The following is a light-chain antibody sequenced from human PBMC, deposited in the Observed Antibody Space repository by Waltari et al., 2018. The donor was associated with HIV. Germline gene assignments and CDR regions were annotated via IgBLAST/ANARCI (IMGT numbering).Light chain of an antibody. CDR3: TSYTSSTHVI. CDR1: SCDVGAYNY. Sequence: QSALTQPASVSGSPGQSITISCTGTSCDVGAYNYVSWYQQHPDRAPKLMIYEVSNRPLGVFNRFSGSKAGNPASLTISGLQAEDEADYYCTSYTSSTHVIFGGGTKLTVL. J-gene: IGLJ2*01. V-gene: IGLV2-14*01. CDR2: EVS.